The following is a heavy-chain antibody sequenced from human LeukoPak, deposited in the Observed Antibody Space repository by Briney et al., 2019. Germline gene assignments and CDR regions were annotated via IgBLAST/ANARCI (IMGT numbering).Heavy chain of an antibody. Sequence: PGGSLRLSCAASGFTFDDYAMHWVRQAPGKGLEWVSGISATGTYYADSVKGRFTTSRDNSKSTLYLQMNSLRAEDTAVYYCAKDSPVATRWGQGTLVTVSS. J-gene: IGHJ4*02. D-gene: IGHD1-26*01. CDR3: AKDSPVATR. CDR1: GFTFDDYA. CDR2: ISATGT. V-gene: IGHV3-23*01.